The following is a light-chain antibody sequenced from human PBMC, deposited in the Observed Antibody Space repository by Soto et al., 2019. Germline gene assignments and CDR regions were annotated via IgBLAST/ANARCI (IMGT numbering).Light chain of an antibody. J-gene: IGKJ2*01. CDR2: GAS. Sequence: EIVMTQSPATLSVSPGERDTLSCRASQSVSSNFAWYQQKPGQSTRLLIYGASTRATGIPARFSGSGSGTECTLTISSLQYEDVEVYYCQQYNTWPDTFGQGTKLEIK. CDR3: QQYNTWPDT. CDR1: QSVSSN. V-gene: IGKV3-15*01.